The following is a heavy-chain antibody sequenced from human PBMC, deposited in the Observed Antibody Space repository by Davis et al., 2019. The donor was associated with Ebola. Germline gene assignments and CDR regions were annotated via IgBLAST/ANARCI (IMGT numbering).Heavy chain of an antibody. Sequence: GGSLRLSCAASGFTFSSYSMNWVRQAPGKGLEWVSSISSSSSYIYYADSVKGRFTISRDNSKNTLYLQMNSLRAEDTAVYYCARGAKPSSYYDFWSGRYYYYGMDVWGQGTTVTVSS. V-gene: IGHV3-21*01. D-gene: IGHD3-3*01. CDR3: ARGAKPSSYYDFWSGRYYYYGMDV. CDR1: GFTFSSYS. CDR2: ISSSSSYI. J-gene: IGHJ6*02.